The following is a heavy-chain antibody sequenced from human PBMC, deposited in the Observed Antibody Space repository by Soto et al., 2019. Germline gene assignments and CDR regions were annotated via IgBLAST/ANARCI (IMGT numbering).Heavy chain of an antibody. D-gene: IGHD1-1*01. CDR3: ARLPADDRRNSGASDGTLYYFLYMEV. Sequence: QAQLLQSGGEVRQPGASVTVSCKASGYSFTSYGIVWVRKAPGQGFEWMGWISPANGRTDYGLNFKGDLTLPTDVSTDTAYIPLRSLRPDVTATYFGARLPADDRRNSGASDGTLYYFLYMEVWGGGTTITVS. CDR2: ISPANGRT. CDR1: GYSFTSYG. J-gene: IGHJ6*03. V-gene: IGHV1-18*01.